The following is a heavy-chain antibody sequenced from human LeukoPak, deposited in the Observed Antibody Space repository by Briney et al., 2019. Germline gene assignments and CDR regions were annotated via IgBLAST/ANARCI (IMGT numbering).Heavy chain of an antibody. CDR1: GFTFTSYA. J-gene: IGHJ4*02. D-gene: IGHD6-19*01. V-gene: IGHV3-23*01. CDR2: IFGSGGNP. Sequence: PGGSLRLSCAASGFTFTSYAMYWVRQAPGEGLEWVSGIFGSGGNPHYADSVKGRFTISRDNYQNTVYLQMNSLRAEDTAVYYCAKTTTGYSSGRYPGWPVDYWGQGTLVTVSS. CDR3: AKTTTGYSSGRYPGWPVDY.